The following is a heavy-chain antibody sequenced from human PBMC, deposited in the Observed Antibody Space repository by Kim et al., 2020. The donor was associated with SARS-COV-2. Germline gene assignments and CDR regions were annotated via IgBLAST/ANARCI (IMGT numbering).Heavy chain of an antibody. V-gene: IGHV3-33*01. CDR2: IWYDGSNK. CDR1: GFTFSSYG. CDR3: ARDNRGSITMVRGVILRYGMDV. J-gene: IGHJ6*01. Sequence: GGSLRLSCAASGFTFSSYGMHWVRQAPGKGLEWVAVIWYDGSNKYYADSVKGRFTISRDNSKNTLYLHMNSLRAEDTAVYYCARDNRGSITMVRGVILRYGMDVWGQGTTVTVSS. D-gene: IGHD3-10*01.